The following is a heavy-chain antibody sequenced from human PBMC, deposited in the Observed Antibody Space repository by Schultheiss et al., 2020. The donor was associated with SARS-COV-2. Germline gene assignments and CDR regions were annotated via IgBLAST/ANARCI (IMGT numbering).Heavy chain of an antibody. V-gene: IGHV3-48*01. CDR2: ISSIGDTI. J-gene: IGHJ4*02. CDR3: ARDSDTMIVVVMAY. CDR1: GFTFSSYG. D-gene: IGHD3-22*01. Sequence: GGSLRLSCAASGFTFSSYGMNWVRLAPGRGLEWVSYISSIGDTIYYADSVKGRFTISRDNSKDMLYLQMNSLRPEDTAVYYCARDSDTMIVVVMAYWGQGTLVTVSS.